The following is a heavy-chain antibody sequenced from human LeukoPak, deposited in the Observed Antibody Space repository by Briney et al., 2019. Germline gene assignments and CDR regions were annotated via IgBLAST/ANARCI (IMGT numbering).Heavy chain of an antibody. CDR3: AKDGPSGGSSIYYFDY. V-gene: IGHV3-23*01. Sequence: GGSLRLSCAASGFTFSSYAMSWVRQAPGKGLEWVSAISGSGGSTYYADSVKARFTISRDNSKNTLYLQMNSLRAEDTAVYYCAKDGPSGGSSIYYFDYWGQGTLVTVSS. CDR2: ISGSGGST. J-gene: IGHJ4*02. D-gene: IGHD2-15*01. CDR1: GFTFSSYA.